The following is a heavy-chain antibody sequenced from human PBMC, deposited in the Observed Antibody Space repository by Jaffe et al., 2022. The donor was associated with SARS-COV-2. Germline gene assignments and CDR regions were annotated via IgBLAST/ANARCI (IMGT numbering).Heavy chain of an antibody. CDR3: ARDIVGPQGDY. V-gene: IGHV3-66*02. D-gene: IGHD1-26*01. Sequence: EVQVVESGGGLVQPGGSLRLSCAASGFTVSTNYMSWVRQAPGKGLEWVSAIYAGGYTHYADSVKGRFTISRDNSKNTVYLQMNSLRAEDTAVYYCARDIVGPQGDYWGQGTLVTVSS. CDR2: IYAGGYT. CDR1: GFTVSTNY. J-gene: IGHJ4*02.